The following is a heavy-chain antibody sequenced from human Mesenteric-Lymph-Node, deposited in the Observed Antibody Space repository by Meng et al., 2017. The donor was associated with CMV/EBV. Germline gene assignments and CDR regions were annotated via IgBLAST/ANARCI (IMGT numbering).Heavy chain of an antibody. CDR2: ISVYSGST. Sequence: SGYAFSSYGITWVRQAPGQGLEWMGWISVYSGSTNYAQKFQGRVTMTTDTSTSTGYMELTSLRSDDTAVYYCARDLGRIPVAGTGTDYWGQGTLVTVSS. D-gene: IGHD6-19*01. CDR3: ARDLGRIPVAGTGTDY. J-gene: IGHJ4*02. CDR1: GYAFSSYG. V-gene: IGHV1-18*04.